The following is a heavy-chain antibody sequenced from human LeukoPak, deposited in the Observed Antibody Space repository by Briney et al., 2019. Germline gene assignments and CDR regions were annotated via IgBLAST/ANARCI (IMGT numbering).Heavy chain of an antibody. J-gene: IGHJ6*03. CDR2: MKQVGSEK. CDR3: ARDKVDYDFWSHSYYYYMDV. Sequence: PGRSLRLSCAASGFSFSGYWMSWVRQAPGKGLEWVANMKQVGSEKYYVHSVKDRITISRDNAKNSLYLQMNSLRAEDTAVYYCARDKVDYDFWSHSYYYYMDVWGKGTTVTVSS. V-gene: IGHV3-7*01. CDR1: GFSFSGYW. D-gene: IGHD3-3*01.